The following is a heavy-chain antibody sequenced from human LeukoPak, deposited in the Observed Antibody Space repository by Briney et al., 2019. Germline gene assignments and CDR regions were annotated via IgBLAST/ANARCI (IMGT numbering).Heavy chain of an antibody. V-gene: IGHV3-30*14. CDR2: ISYDGSNE. D-gene: IGHD7-27*01. CDR3: AKTGGPWD. Sequence: GGSLRLSCAASGFTFSNYAMHWVRQAPGKGLEWVAVISYDGSNEYYADSVKGRFTISRDSSENMLYLQMNSLRVEDTAVYYCAKTGGPWDWGQGTLVTVSS. J-gene: IGHJ4*02. CDR1: GFTFSNYA.